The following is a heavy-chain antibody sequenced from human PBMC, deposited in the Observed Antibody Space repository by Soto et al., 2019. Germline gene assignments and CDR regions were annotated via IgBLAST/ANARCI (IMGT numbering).Heavy chain of an antibody. V-gene: IGHV3-23*01. D-gene: IGHD2-21*01. CDR1: GFTFSSYA. CDR3: ARVRPLRDCARSSCLGALDI. J-gene: IGHJ3*02. CDR2: ITASGDTT. Sequence: EVQLLESGGGLVQPGGSLRLSCAASGFTFSSYAMSWVRQAPGKGLEWDSAITASGDTTYYADSVKGRFTISRDNSKGRMHLQMNSLSAENTAVYYCARVRPLRDCARSSCLGALDIWGQGTMVTVSS.